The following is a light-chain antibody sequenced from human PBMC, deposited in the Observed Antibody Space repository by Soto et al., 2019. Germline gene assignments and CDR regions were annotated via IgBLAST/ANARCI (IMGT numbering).Light chain of an antibody. CDR2: DAS. V-gene: IGKV3-11*01. CDR1: QSVSSY. CDR3: PQRSNWPPYT. Sequence: EIVLTQSPATLSLSPGERATLSCRASQSVSSYLAWYQQKPGQAPRLLIYDASNRATGIPARFSGSGPGTDFTLTISSLEPEDFAVYYCPQRSNWPPYTFGQGTKLEIK. J-gene: IGKJ2*01.